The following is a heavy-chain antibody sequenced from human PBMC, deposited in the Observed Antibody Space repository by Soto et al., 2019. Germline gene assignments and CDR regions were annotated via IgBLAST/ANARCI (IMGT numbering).Heavy chain of an antibody. J-gene: IGHJ4*02. D-gene: IGHD1-26*01. V-gene: IGHV3-11*06. Sequence: GGSLRLSCAASGFTFSDYYMSWIRQAPGKGLEWVSYISSSSSYTNYADSVKGRFTISRDNAKNSLYLQMNSLRAEDTAVYYCARDSVGATGFDYWGQGTLVTVSS. CDR2: ISSSSSYT. CDR1: GFTFSDYY. CDR3: ARDSVGATGFDY.